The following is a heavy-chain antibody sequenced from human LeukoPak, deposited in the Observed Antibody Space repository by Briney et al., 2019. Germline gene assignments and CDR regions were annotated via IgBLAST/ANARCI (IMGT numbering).Heavy chain of an antibody. J-gene: IGHJ4*02. CDR3: ARITGSRVGGFDY. D-gene: IGHD1-20*01. CDR2: LSGSGGST. V-gene: IGHV3-23*01. Sequence: GESLRLTCAASGFSFDIHSMNWVRQSPGKGLEWVSGLSGSGGSTYYADSVKGRFTISRDNSKNTLYLQMNSLRPEDTAVYYCARITGSRVGGFDYWGQGTLVTASS. CDR1: GFSFDIHS.